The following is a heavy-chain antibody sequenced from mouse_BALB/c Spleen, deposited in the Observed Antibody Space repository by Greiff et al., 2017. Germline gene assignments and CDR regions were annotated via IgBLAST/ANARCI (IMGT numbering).Heavy chain of an antibody. J-gene: IGHJ1*01. V-gene: IGHV5-6-5*01. CDR2: ISNGGST. CDR1: GFTFSSYA. Sequence: EVKLVESGGGLVKPGGSLKLSCAASGFTFSSYAMSWVRQTPEKRLEWVASISNGGSTYYPDSVKGRFTISRDNARNILYLQMSSLKSEDTAMYYCASGGFYWYFDVWGAGTTVTVSS. D-gene: IGHD3-1*01. CDR3: ASGGFYWYFDV.